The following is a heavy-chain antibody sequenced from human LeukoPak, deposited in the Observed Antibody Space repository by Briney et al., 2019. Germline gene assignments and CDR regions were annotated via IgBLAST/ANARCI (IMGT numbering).Heavy chain of an antibody. J-gene: IGHJ4*02. CDR2: INGDGSSI. D-gene: IGHD5-12*01. V-gene: IGHV3-74*01. CDR1: GFTFSSDW. Sequence: GSLRLSCAASGFTFSSDWMHWVRQVPGKGLVWVSRINGDGSSISNADSVKGRFTISRDNANYTLYLQMNSLRAEDTAVYYCVREYRKGGYDWGQGTLVTVSS. CDR3: VREYRKGGYD.